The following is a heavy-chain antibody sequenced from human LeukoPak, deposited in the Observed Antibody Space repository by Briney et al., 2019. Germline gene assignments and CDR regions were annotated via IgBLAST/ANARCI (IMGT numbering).Heavy chain of an antibody. V-gene: IGHV3-7*05. D-gene: IGHD5-24*01. J-gene: IGHJ3*02. CDR2: IKQDGSEK. CDR1: GFTFSSYW. CDR3: ARAGDGYNVYDAFDI. Sequence: GGSLRLSCAASGFTFSSYWMTWVRQAPGKGLEWVAYIKQDGSEKYYVGSVKGRFTISRDNAKNSLYLQMDSLRAEDTAVYYCARAGDGYNVYDAFDIWGQGTMVTVSS.